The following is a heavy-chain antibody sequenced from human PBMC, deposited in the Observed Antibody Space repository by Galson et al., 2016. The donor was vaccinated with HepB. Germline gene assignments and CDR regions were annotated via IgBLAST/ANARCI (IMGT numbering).Heavy chain of an antibody. V-gene: IGHV6-1*01. D-gene: IGHD7-27*01. Sequence: AISVDSVSSNSAGWNWIMQSPSRGLEWRGRTFYRSNWHNDYAESVKSRITINPDTSKNQFSRQLNSVTPEETAVYYCARSYLLGRGFGWWGQGTLVTVSS. CDR2: TFYRSNWHN. J-gene: IGHJ4*02. CDR1: VDSVSSNSAG. CDR3: ARSYLLGRGFGW.